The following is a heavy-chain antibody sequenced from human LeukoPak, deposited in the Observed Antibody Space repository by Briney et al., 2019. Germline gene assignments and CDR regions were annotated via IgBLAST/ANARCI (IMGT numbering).Heavy chain of an antibody. CDR3: ARTYYYYYYMDV. Sequence: SVKVSCKASGGTFSSYAISWVRQAPGQGLEWMGGIIPIFGTANYAQKFQGRVTITADESTSTAYMELSSLRSEDTAVYYCARTYYYYYYMDVWGKGTTVTVSS. CDR1: GGTFSSYA. J-gene: IGHJ6*03. CDR2: IIPIFGTA. V-gene: IGHV1-69*13.